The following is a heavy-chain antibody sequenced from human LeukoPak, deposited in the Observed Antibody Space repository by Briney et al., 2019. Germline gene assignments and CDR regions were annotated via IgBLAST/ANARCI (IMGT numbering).Heavy chain of an antibody. J-gene: IGHJ4*01. CDR3: ARGETGYRYVVDY. CDR2: INHSGST. Sequence: SETLSLTCAVYGGSFSGYYWSWIRQPPGKGVEWIGEINHSGSTNYNPSLKSRVTISVDTSKNQFSLKLSSVTAADTAVYYCARGETGYRYVVDYWGHGNLVSVSS. D-gene: IGHD5-18*01. CDR1: GGSFSGYY. V-gene: IGHV4-34*01.